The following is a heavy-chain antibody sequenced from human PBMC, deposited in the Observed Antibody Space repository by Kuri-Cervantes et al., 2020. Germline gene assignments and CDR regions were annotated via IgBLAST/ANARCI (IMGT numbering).Heavy chain of an antibody. Sequence: GSLRLSCTVSGYSISSGYYWGWIRQPPGKGLEWIGSIYHSGSTYYNPSLKSRVTISVDTSKNQFSLKLSSVTAADTAVYYCARQGGSSGYYHAFGIWGQGTMVTVSS. CDR3: ARQGGSSGYYHAFGI. J-gene: IGHJ3*02. D-gene: IGHD3-22*01. V-gene: IGHV4-38-2*02. CDR2: IYHSGST. CDR1: GYSISSGYY.